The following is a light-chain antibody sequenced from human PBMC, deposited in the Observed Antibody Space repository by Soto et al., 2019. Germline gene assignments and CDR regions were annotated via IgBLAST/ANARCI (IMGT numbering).Light chain of an antibody. Sequence: EIVMTQSPATLSVSPGERATLSCRASQSISSNLAWYQQKPGQSPRLLIYDASTRATGVPARFSGSGSGTDFTLTISSLQTEDSAVYYCQQYNFWLRWTFGRGTKVDIK. J-gene: IGKJ1*01. V-gene: IGKV3-15*01. CDR2: DAS. CDR3: QQYNFWLRWT. CDR1: QSISSN.